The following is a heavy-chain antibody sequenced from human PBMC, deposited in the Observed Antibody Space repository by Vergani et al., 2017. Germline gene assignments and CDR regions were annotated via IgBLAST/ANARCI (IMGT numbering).Heavy chain of an antibody. CDR2: ISAYNGNT. V-gene: IGHV1-18*01. Sequence: QVQLVKSGAEVKKPGASVKVSCKASGYTFTSYGISWVRQAPGQGLEWMGWISAYNGNTNYAQKLQGRVTMTTDTSTSTAYMELRSRRSDDTAVYYCAREYQYYYDSSGYTDYFDYGGQGTLVTVSS. CDR1: GYTFTSYG. CDR3: AREYQYYYDSSGYTDYFDY. D-gene: IGHD3-22*01. J-gene: IGHJ4*02.